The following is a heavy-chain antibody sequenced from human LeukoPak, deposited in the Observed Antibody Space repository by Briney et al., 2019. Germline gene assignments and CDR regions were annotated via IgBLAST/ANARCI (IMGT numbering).Heavy chain of an antibody. Sequence: GGSLRLSCVASGFTFSSYGMHWVRQAPGKGLEWVAFIRYDGSNKYYADSVKGRFIISRDNSKNTLYLQMNSLRAEDTAVYYCAKDQGGYYYYYYMDVWGKGTTVTVSS. J-gene: IGHJ6*03. CDR2: IRYDGSNK. CDR3: AKDQGGYYYYYYMDV. CDR1: GFTFSSYG. V-gene: IGHV3-30*02.